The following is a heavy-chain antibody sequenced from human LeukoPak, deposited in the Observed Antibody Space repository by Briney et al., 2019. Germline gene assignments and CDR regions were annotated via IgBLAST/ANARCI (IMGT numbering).Heavy chain of an antibody. Sequence: PGGSLRLSCAATGFTFRTDWMHWVRQDPGKGLVWVSRISSDGSSTTYADSVKGRFTISRDNAKNTLYLQMNSLRAEDTAIYYCARDNHYAMDYWGQGTLVTVSS. J-gene: IGHJ4*02. CDR1: GFTFRTDW. V-gene: IGHV3-74*01. CDR2: ISSDGSST. D-gene: IGHD1-14*01. CDR3: ARDNHYAMDY.